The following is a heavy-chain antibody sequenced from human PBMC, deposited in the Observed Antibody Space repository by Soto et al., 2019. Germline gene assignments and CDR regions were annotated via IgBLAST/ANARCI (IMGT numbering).Heavy chain of an antibody. Sequence: GGFLRLSCAASGFTFSSYAMSWVRQAPGKGLEWVSAISGSGGSTYYADSVKGRFTISRDNSKNTLYLQMNSLRAEDTAVYYCAKPTSTSRTGPYFDYWGQGTLVTVSS. D-gene: IGHD2-2*01. CDR3: AKPTSTSRTGPYFDY. V-gene: IGHV3-23*01. CDR1: GFTFSSYA. J-gene: IGHJ4*02. CDR2: ISGSGGST.